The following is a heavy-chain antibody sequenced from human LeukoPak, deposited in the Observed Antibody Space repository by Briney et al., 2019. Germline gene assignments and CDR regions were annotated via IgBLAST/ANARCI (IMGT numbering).Heavy chain of an antibody. V-gene: IGHV1-46*01. Sequence: ASVKVSCKAPGYTFTSYYMHWVRQAPGQGLEWMGIIQPSGGSTTYAQKFQGRATMTRDTSTNTVYMELTSLRSEDTAVYYCARGGWYASDCWGQGTLVTVSS. CDR2: IQPSGGST. CDR3: ARGGWYASDC. CDR1: GYTFTSYY. J-gene: IGHJ4*02. D-gene: IGHD6-19*01.